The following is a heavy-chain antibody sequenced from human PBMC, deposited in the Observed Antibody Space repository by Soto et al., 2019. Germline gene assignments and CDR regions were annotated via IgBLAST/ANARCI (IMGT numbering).Heavy chain of an antibody. CDR1: GFTFSSYG. Sequence: QVQLVESGGGVVQPGRSLRLSCAASGFTFSSYGMHWVRQAPGKGLEGVAVIWYDGSNKYYADSVKGRFTISRDNSKNTLYLQMNSLRAEDTAVYYCAREGLAAREVYYVDYWGQGTLVTVSS. CDR3: AREGLAAREVYYVDY. D-gene: IGHD6-6*01. CDR2: IWYDGSNK. V-gene: IGHV3-33*01. J-gene: IGHJ4*02.